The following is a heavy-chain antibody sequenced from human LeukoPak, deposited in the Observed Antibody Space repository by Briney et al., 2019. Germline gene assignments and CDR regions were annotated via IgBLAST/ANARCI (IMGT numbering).Heavy chain of an antibody. Sequence: GGSLRLSCAASGFTFSSYSMSWVRQAPGKGLEWVSAISGSGGSTYYADSVKGRFTISRDNAKNSLYLQMNSLRVEDTAVYYCARDSTAMVTDYWGQGTLVTVSS. V-gene: IGHV3-21*01. J-gene: IGHJ4*02. CDR1: GFTFSSYS. D-gene: IGHD5-18*01. CDR2: ISGSGGST. CDR3: ARDSTAMVTDY.